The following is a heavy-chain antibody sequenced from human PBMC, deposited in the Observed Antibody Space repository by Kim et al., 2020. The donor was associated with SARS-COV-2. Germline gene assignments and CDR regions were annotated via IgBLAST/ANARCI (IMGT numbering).Heavy chain of an antibody. V-gene: IGHV3-23*01. CDR2: ISGIGHST. CDR1: GFTFSSHA. CDR3: ALSTGDGYNKPFGY. J-gene: IGHJ4*02. Sequence: GGSLRLSCAASGFTFSSHAMNWVRQAPGQGLELVSGISGIGHSTYYADSVKGRFTISRDNSRNTLRLQMNSLRTEDTAVYYCALSTGDGYNKPFGYWGQGILVTVSS. D-gene: IGHD5-12*01.